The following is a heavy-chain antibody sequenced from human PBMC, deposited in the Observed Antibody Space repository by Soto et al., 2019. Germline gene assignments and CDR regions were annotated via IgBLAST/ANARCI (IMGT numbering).Heavy chain of an antibody. CDR3: ATDLSHDILTGYTRGPFDP. D-gene: IGHD3-9*01. Sequence: SETLSLTCAVYGGSFSGYYWSWIRQPPGKGLEWIGEINHSGSTNYNPSLKSRVTISVDTSKNQFSLKLSSVTAADTAVYYCATDLSHDILTGYTRGPFDPSGQANLVTVS. V-gene: IGHV4-34*01. CDR1: GGSFSGYY. CDR2: INHSGST. J-gene: IGHJ5*02.